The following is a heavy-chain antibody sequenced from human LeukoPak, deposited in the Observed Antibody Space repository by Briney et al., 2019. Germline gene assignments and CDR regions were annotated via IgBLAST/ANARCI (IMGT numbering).Heavy chain of an antibody. Sequence: GESLKISFKGSGYSFTSYWISWARQMPGKGLEWMGRIDPSDSYTNYSPSFQGHVTISADKSISTAYLQWSSLKASDTAMYYCARITYYDFWSGYYPDYWGQGTLVTVSS. V-gene: IGHV5-10-1*01. D-gene: IGHD3-3*01. CDR2: IDPSDSYT. J-gene: IGHJ4*02. CDR3: ARITYYDFWSGYYPDY. CDR1: GYSFTSYW.